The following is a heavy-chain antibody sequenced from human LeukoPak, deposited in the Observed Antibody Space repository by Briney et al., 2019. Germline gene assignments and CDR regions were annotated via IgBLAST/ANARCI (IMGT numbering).Heavy chain of an antibody. J-gene: IGHJ6*02. CDR1: GFSFSSYD. Sequence: GGSLRLSCAASGFSFSSYDMSWVRQAPGKGLEWLSYISGAGGTTYYADSVKGRFTISRDNAKNSLYLQMNSLRAEDTAVYYCARKAIFAYGMDVWGQGTTVTVSS. CDR3: ARKAIFAYGMDV. CDR2: ISGAGGTT. D-gene: IGHD3-3*01. V-gene: IGHV3-23*01.